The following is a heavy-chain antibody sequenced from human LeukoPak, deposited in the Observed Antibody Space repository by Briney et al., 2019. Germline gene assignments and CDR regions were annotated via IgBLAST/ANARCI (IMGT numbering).Heavy chain of an antibody. D-gene: IGHD2-2*01. J-gene: IGHJ5*02. V-gene: IGHV4-34*01. CDR2: INHSGST. Sequence: KASETLSLTCAVYGGSFSGYYWSWIRQTPGKGLEWIGEINHSGSTNYNPSLKSRVSISVDTSRNQFSLKLTSVTAAGTAVYYCATNPGGYCSSTRCYGEAPWGQGTLVIVSS. CDR3: ATNPGGYCSSTRCYGEAP. CDR1: GGSFSGYY.